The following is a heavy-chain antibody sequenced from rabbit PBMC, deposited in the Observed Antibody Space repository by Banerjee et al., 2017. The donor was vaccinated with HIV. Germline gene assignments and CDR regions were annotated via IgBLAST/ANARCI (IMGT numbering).Heavy chain of an antibody. V-gene: IGHV1S7*01. D-gene: IGHD4-1*01. CDR1: GFDFSSYY. CDR3: ARDLAGVIGWNFNL. J-gene: IGHJ4*01. Sequence: QLKETGGGLVQPGGSLTLSCKASGFDFSSYYMSWVRQAPGKGLEWIGGIYAGKGATDYASWVNGRFTISSDNAQNTVDLQMNSLTAADTATYFCARDLAGVIGWNFNLWGPGTLVTVS. CDR2: IYAGKGAT.